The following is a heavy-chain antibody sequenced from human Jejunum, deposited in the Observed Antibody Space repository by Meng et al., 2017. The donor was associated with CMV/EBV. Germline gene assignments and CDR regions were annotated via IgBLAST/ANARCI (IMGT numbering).Heavy chain of an antibody. CDR1: CCCFKTEGGG. V-gene: IGHV2-5*02. Sequence: QNTLKEFGPPLLNPHQHLRLNCSCLCCCFKTEGGGVGWIRRPPGKALEWLALIYWDDDKHYNPSLETRLAIIKDTSKNQVVLIMTDMDPVDTATYYCAYRRGGGSGWNWFGPWGQGTLVTVSS. CDR3: AYRRGGGSGWNWFGP. D-gene: IGHD6-19*01. J-gene: IGHJ5*02. CDR2: IYWDDDK.